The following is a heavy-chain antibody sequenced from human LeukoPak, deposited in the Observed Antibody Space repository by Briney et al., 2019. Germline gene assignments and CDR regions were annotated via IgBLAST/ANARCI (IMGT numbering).Heavy chain of an antibody. D-gene: IGHD3-10*01. CDR3: ARGYYQRSGTSNYFDY. V-gene: IGHV5-51*01. CDR2: IYPDDSDT. J-gene: IGHJ4*02. Sequence: GESLKISCKGSGYSFTSYWIGWVRQKPGKGLEWMGIIYPDDSDTRYSPSFQGQVTISADKSISTAYLQWSSLKASDTAMYYCARGYYQRSGTSNYFDYWGQGTLVTVSS. CDR1: GYSFTSYW.